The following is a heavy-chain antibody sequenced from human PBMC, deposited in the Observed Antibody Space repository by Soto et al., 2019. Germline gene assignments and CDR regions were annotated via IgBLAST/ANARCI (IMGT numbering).Heavy chain of an antibody. V-gene: IGHV4-39*07. Sequence: PSETMSLTCSVSGDSISSVAHYWAWVRQPPGKGLEWIGEIYHSGSTNYNPSLKSRVTISVDKSKNQFSLKLSSVTAADTAVYYCARCPQNVGSGWTHIDYWGQGTLVTVTS. CDR2: IYHSGST. CDR3: ARCPQNVGSGWTHIDY. J-gene: IGHJ4*02. D-gene: IGHD6-19*01. CDR1: GDSISSVAHY.